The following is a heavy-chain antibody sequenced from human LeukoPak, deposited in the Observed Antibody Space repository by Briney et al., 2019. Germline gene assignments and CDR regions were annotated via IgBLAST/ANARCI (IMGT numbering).Heavy chain of an antibody. J-gene: IGHJ3*02. CDR2: IYYSGST. Sequence: SETLSLTCTVSGGSISRSSYYWGWIRQPPGKGLEWIGSIYYSGSTYYNPSLKSRVTISVDTSKNQFSLKLSSVTAADTAVYYCASNYGDYVENAFDIWGQGTMVTVSS. D-gene: IGHD4-17*01. CDR1: GGSISRSSYY. V-gene: IGHV4-39*01. CDR3: ASNYGDYVENAFDI.